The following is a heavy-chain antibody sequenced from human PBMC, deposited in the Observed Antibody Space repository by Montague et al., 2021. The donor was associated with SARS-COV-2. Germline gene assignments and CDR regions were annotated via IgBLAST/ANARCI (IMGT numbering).Heavy chain of an antibody. Sequence: SLRLSCAASGFTFRSYGMHWVRRAPGKGLEWVAVISYDGSNNYYADSVKGRFTISRDNSKNTLYLQMNSLRAEDTAVYYCAKERDIVAYFDYWGQGTLVTVSS. CDR1: GFTFRSYG. CDR2: ISYDGSNN. V-gene: IGHV3-30*18. D-gene: IGHD5-12*01. J-gene: IGHJ4*02. CDR3: AKERDIVAYFDY.